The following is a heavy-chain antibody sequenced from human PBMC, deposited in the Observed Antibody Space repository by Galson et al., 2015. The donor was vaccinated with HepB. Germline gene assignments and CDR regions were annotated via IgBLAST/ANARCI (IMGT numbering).Heavy chain of an antibody. Sequence: SVKVSCKASGYTFTGYYMYWVRQAPGQGLEWMGIINPSGGSTTYAQKFQGRVTITADESTSTAYMELSSLRSEDTAVYYCASGLGHCFDYWGQGTLVTVSS. V-gene: IGHV1-46*01. CDR3: ASGLGHCFDY. CDR1: GYTFTGYY. D-gene: IGHD7-27*01. CDR2: INPSGGST. J-gene: IGHJ4*02.